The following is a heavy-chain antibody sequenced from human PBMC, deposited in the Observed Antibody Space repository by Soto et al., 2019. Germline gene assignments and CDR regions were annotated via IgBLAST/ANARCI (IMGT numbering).Heavy chain of an antibody. Sequence: SLRLSCAASGFTFSSYGMHWVRQAPGKGLEWVAVISYDGSNKYYADSVKGRFTISRDNSKNTLYLQMNSLRAEDTAVYYCAKVKSPNLNFDLTGYFDYWGQGTLVTVSS. CDR2: ISYDGSNK. CDR3: AKVKSPNLNFDLTGYFDY. V-gene: IGHV3-30*18. CDR1: GFTFSSYG. D-gene: IGHD3-9*01. J-gene: IGHJ4*02.